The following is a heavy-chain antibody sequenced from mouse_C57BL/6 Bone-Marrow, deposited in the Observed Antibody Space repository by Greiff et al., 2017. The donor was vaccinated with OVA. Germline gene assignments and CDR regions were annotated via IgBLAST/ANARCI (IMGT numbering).Heavy chain of an antibody. CDR1: GYTFTDYN. V-gene: IGHV1-18*01. CDR2: INPNNGGT. Sequence: EVQLQQSGPELVKPGASVKIPCKASGYTFTDYNMDWVKQSHGKSLEWIGDINPNNGGTIYNQKFKGKATLTVDKSSSTAYMELRSLTSEDTAVYYCARRSYDGYYVLWYFDVWGTGTTVTVSS. CDR3: ARRSYDGYYVLWYFDV. J-gene: IGHJ1*03. D-gene: IGHD2-3*01.